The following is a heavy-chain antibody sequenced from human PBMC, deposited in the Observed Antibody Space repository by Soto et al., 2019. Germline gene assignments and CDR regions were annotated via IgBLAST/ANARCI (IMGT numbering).Heavy chain of an antibody. CDR2: IYYSGST. J-gene: IGHJ4*02. Sequence: SETLTLTCTASGVSISSYYMSWVRQPPGKGLEWIGFIYYSGSTNYNPSLKSRVTISVDTSKNQFSLKLSSVTAAGTAVYYCAREKTTIGDFDYWGQGTLVTVSS. CDR3: AREKTTIGDFDY. V-gene: IGHV4-59*01. CDR1: GVSISSYY. D-gene: IGHD1-7*01.